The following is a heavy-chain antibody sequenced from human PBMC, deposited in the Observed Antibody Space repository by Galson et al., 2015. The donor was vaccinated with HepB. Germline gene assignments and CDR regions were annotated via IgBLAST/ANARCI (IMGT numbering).Heavy chain of an antibody. CDR2: FDHEDGET. D-gene: IGHD6-19*01. J-gene: IGHJ5*02. CDR3: ATLGYSTGWFHQ. V-gene: IGHV1-24*01. CDR1: GYTVKDLS. Sequence: SVKVSCKVLGYTVKDLSMHWVRQAPGKGLEWMAGFDHEDGETIFAQSLHGRITLTEDKSTETAYMQLSGLTSHDTAVYFCATLGYSTGWFHQWGQRTPVIVST.